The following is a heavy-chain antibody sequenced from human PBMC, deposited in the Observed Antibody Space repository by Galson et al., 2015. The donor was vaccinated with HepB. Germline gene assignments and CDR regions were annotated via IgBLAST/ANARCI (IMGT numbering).Heavy chain of an antibody. J-gene: IGHJ6*02. CDR3: ARAILSLRIAVAGPVYGMDV. CDR1: GFTVSSDY. CDR2: IYSGGST. V-gene: IGHV3-66*01. Sequence: SLRLSCAASGFTVSSDYMSWVRQAPGKGLEWGSVIYSGGSTSYADPAKGRFTISRDNPKNTLYLQMNSLRAEDTAVYYCARAILSLRIAVAGPVYGMDVWGQGTTVTVSS. D-gene: IGHD6-19*01.